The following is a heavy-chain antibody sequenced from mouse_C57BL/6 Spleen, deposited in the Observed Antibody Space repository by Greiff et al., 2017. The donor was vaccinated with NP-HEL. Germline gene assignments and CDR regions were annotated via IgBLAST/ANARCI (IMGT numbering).Heavy chain of an antibody. CDR3: TTPLRGYYFDY. CDR1: GFHIKDYY. Sequence: VQLQQPGAELVKPGASVKLSCTASGFHIKDYYMHWVQQRPEQGLEWIGRIDPAAGDTEYAPKFQGKATMTADTSSNTAYLQLSSLTSEDTAVYYCTTPLRGYYFDYWGQGTTLTVSS. D-gene: IGHD1-1*01. V-gene: IGHV14-1*01. J-gene: IGHJ2*01. CDR2: IDPAAGDT.